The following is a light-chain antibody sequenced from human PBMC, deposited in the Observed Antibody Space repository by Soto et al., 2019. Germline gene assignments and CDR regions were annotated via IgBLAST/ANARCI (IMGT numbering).Light chain of an antibody. CDR3: QQYGXSPRT. V-gene: IGKV3-20*01. Sequence: EIVLTQSPGTLSLSPGERATLSCRASQSVSSSYLAWYQQKPGQAPRLLIYGASSRATGIPDRFSGSGSGTDFTLTISRLEPEDFAVYYCQQYGXSPRTFGGGTKVDIK. J-gene: IGKJ4*01. CDR1: QSVSSSY. CDR2: GAS.